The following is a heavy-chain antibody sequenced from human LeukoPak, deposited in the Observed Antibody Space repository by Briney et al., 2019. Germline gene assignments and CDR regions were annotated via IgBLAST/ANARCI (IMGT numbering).Heavy chain of an antibody. J-gene: IGHJ3*02. Sequence: GGSLRLSCAASGFTFSDYYMSWIRQAPGKGLEWVSYISSSSSYTNYADSVKGRFTISRDNAKNSLYLQMNSLRAEDTAVYYCARANEYSSGWEYAFDIWGQGTMVTVSS. V-gene: IGHV3-11*06. D-gene: IGHD6-19*01. CDR3: ARANEYSSGWEYAFDI. CDR1: GFTFSDYY. CDR2: ISSSSSYT.